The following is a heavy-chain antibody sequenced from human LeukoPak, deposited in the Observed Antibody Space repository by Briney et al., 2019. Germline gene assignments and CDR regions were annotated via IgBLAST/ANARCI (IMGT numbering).Heavy chain of an antibody. J-gene: IGHJ3*02. CDR2: IYSGGST. D-gene: IGHD5-24*01. V-gene: IGHV3-53*01. CDR1: GFTVSSNY. Sequence: GGSLRLSCAASGFTVSSNYMSWVRQAPGKGLEWVSVIYSGGSTYYADSVKGRFTISRDNSKNTLYLQMNSLRAEDTAVYYCAREGRWLQLGIMDAFDIWGQGTMVTVSS. CDR3: AREGRWLQLGIMDAFDI.